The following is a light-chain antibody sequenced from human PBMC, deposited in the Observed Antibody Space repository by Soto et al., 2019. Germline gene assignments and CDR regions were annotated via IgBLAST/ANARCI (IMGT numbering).Light chain of an antibody. CDR3: QQRSNWPLT. J-gene: IGKJ4*01. CDR2: DAS. Sequence: EIVLTQSPATLSLSPGERATLSCRASQSVSSYLAWYQQKPGGQAPRLLIYDASNRATGIPARFSGSGSATDFTLTISSLAPEDFAVYYCQQRSNWPLTFGGGTKVEIK. CDR1: QSVSSY. V-gene: IGKV3-11*01.